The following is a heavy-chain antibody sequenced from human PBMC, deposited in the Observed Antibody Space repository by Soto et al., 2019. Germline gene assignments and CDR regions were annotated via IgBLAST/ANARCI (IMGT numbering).Heavy chain of an antibody. V-gene: IGHV6-1*01. CDR3: AIWEYYGSGGVGYTWFDP. J-gene: IGHJ5*02. CDR1: GGSVSSNSAA. CDR2: TYYRSKWYN. D-gene: IGHD3-10*01. Sequence: THPLTCAISGGSVSSNSAASNWIRQSPSRGLEWLGRTYYRSKWYNDYAVSVKSRITINPDTSKNQFSLQLNSVTPEDTAVYYCAIWEYYGSGGVGYTWFDPWGQGTLVTVSS.